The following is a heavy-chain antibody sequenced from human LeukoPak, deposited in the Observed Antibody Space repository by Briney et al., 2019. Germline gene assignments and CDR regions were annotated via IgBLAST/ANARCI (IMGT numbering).Heavy chain of an antibody. D-gene: IGHD6-19*01. V-gene: IGHV3-21*01. CDR3: ARAEAVAGSSDY. CDR2: ISSSSSYI. J-gene: IGHJ4*02. Sequence: GGSLRLSCAASGFTFSSYSMNWVRQAPGKGLEWVSSISSSSSYIYYADSVKARFTISRDNAKNSLYLRMNSLRAEDTAVYYCARAEAVAGSSDYWGQGTLVTVSS. CDR1: GFTFSSYS.